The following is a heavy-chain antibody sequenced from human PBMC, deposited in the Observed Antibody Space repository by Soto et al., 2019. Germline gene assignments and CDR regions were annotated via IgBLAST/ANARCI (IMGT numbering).Heavy chain of an antibody. D-gene: IGHD3-16*02. J-gene: IGHJ4*02. CDR2: INAGNGNT. CDR1: GYTFTSYA. V-gene: IGHV1-3*01. Sequence: ASVKVSCKASGYTFTSYAMHWVRQAPGQRLEWMGWINAGNGNTKYSQKFQGRVTITRDTSASTAYMELSSLRSEDTAVYYCARGPNEYDYIWGSYRYLRDYWGQGTLVTVSS. CDR3: ARGPNEYDYIWGSYRYLRDY.